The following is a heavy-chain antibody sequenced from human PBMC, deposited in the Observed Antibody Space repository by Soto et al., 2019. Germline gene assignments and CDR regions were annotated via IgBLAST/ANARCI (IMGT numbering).Heavy chain of an antibody. J-gene: IGHJ4*02. CDR3: ARDLGDIVVVPAAMLGY. CDR2: ISYDGGHK. D-gene: IGHD2-2*01. V-gene: IGHV3-30-3*01. CDR1: EFTFSSYA. Sequence: AGGSLRLSCSASEFTFSSYAMHWVRQAPGKGLEWVAGISYDGGHKFYGDSVRGRFTISGDNSKNTLYLQMNSLRAEDTAVYYCARDLGDIVVVPAAMLGYWGQGTLVTVSS.